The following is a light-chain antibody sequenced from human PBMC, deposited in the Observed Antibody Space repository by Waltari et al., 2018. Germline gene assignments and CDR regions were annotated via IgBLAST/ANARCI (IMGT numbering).Light chain of an antibody. Sequence: VLTQSPATLSLSPGDRATLSCRASQYIGDYLAWYQQKPGQAPRLLMSEASNRATGGPDRFSASGSGTDFTFTVSSLEPEDFAVYYCQNRRNWPLLTFGGGTKVEIK. CDR1: QYIGDY. V-gene: IGKV3-11*01. CDR2: EAS. CDR3: QNRRNWPLLT. J-gene: IGKJ4*01.